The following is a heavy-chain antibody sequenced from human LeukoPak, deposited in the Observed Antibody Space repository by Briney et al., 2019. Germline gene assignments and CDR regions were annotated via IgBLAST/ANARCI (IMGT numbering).Heavy chain of an antibody. CDR3: ARVGGYCSSTSCYRNPNWFDP. CDR2: INHSRST. Sequence: SETLSLTCAVYGGSFSGYYWSWIRQPPGKGLEWIGEINHSRSTNYNPSLKSRVTISVDTSKNQFSLKLSSVTAADTAVYYCARVGGYCSSTSCYRNPNWFDPWGQGTLVTVSS. J-gene: IGHJ5*02. V-gene: IGHV4-34*01. CDR1: GGSFSGYY. D-gene: IGHD2-2*01.